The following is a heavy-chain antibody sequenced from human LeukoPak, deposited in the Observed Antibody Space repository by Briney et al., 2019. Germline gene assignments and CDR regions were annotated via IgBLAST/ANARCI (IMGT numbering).Heavy chain of an antibody. CDR3: ARLLIYCSSTSCHFDY. J-gene: IGHJ4*02. CDR1: GGSITSSY. CDR2: IYYSGIT. Sequence: SETLSLTCTVSGGSITSSYRGWIRQPPGKGLEWIGSIYYSGITYYNPSLKSRVTISVETSNNQSSLKLSSVTAADTAMYYCARLLIYCSSTSCHFDYWGQGTLVTVSS. V-gene: IGHV4-39*01. D-gene: IGHD2-2*01.